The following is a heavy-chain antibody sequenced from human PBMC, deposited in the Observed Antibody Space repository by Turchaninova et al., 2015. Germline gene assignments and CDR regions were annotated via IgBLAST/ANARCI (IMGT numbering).Heavy chain of an antibody. CDR3: AREADGDGTYNAFDI. CDR1: GFTVSNYG. J-gene: IGHJ3*02. D-gene: IGHD4-17*01. V-gene: IGHV3-30*03. CDR2: ISYDGSNK. Sequence: VLLVESGGGVVPPWLSWNVSCPALGFTVSNYGIHGVRQAPGKGLECMTLISYDGSNKDYADAVKGRFTIARDDSKNTVSLQMNSLRAEDTAVYYCAREADGDGTYNAFDIWGQGTMVSVSS.